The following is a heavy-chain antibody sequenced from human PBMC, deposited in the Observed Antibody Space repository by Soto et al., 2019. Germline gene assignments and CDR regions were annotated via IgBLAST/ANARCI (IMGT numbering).Heavy chain of an antibody. CDR3: ARERYYGMDV. CDR2: IYYSGST. CDR1: GGSISSYY. V-gene: IGHV4-59*01. Sequence: LSLTCTVSGGSISSYYWSWIRQPPGKGLEWIGNIYYSGSTNYNPSLKSRVTISVDTSKNQFSLKLSSVTAADTAVYYCARERYYGMDVWGQGTTVTVSS. J-gene: IGHJ6*02.